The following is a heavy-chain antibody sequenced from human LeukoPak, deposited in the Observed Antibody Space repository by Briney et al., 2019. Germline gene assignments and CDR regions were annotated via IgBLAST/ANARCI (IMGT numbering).Heavy chain of an antibody. D-gene: IGHD6-13*01. CDR3: AKTRIAAAGTLFDY. V-gene: IGHV3-21*04. CDR1: GFTFSSYS. Sequence: GGSLRLSCAASGFTFSSYSMNWVRQAPGKGLEWVSSISSSSSYIYYADSVKGRFTISRDNSKNTLYLQMNSLRAEDTAVYYCAKTRIAAAGTLFDYWGQGTLVTVSS. CDR2: ISSSSSYI. J-gene: IGHJ4*02.